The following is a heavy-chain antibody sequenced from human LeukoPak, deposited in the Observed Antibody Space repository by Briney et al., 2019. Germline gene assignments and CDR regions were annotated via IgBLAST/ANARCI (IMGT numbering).Heavy chain of an antibody. V-gene: IGHV3-13*01. Sequence: GGSLRLSCAASGFTFSSYYMHWVRQATGKGLEWVSPICTAGDTYYPGSVKGRFTISRENAKNSLHLQMNSLRAGDTAVYYCARVGLNGGLDYWGQGSLVTVSS. CDR2: ICTAGDT. D-gene: IGHD2-2*03. J-gene: IGHJ4*02. CDR3: ARVGLNGGLDY. CDR1: GFTFSSYY.